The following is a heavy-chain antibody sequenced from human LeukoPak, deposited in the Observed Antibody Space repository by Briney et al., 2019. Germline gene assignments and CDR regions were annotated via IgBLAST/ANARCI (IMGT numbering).Heavy chain of an antibody. D-gene: IGHD1-1*01. CDR2: INQDGREK. Sequence: GGSLRLSCAASGFTFTSYWMTWVRQAPGKGLEWVANINQDGREKYYVDSVKGRFTVSRDSAKNSLYLQMDSLRAEDTAMYYCARIPPGQLERPYYFDYWGQGTLVTVSS. J-gene: IGHJ4*02. V-gene: IGHV3-7*04. CDR3: ARIPPGQLERPYYFDY. CDR1: GFTFTSYW.